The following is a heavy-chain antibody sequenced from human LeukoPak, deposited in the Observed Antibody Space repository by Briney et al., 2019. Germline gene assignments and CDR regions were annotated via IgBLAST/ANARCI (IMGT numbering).Heavy chain of an antibody. J-gene: IGHJ5*02. CDR2: VYYTGST. Sequence: AAETLSLTCTVSGDSVTSGTFYWAWLRQPPGKGLEWIETVYYTGSTYYNPSLKSRVTISIDTSKNQFSLKLRSVVAPDTALYYCARHSGSGSLARPFDPWGQGTLVTVSS. D-gene: IGHD3-10*01. V-gene: IGHV4-39*01. CDR3: ARHSGSGSLARPFDP. CDR1: GDSVTSGTFY.